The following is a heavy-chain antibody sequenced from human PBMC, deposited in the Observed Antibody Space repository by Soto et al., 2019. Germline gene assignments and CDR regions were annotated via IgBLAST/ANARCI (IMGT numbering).Heavy chain of an antibody. J-gene: IGHJ4*02. V-gene: IGHV4-34*01. Sequence: SETLSLTCAVYGGSFSGYYWSWIRQPPGKGLEWIGEINHSGSTNYNPSLKSRVTISVDTSKNQFSLKLSSVTAADTAVYYCARHRGRYMKPSSFDDWGQGTLVTVSS. CDR3: ARHRGRYMKPSSFDD. D-gene: IGHD2-2*02. CDR2: INHSGST. CDR1: GGSFSGYY.